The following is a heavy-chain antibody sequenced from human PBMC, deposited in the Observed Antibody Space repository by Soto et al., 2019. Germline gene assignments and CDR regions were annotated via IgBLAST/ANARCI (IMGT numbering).Heavy chain of an antibody. CDR3: ARAPRRGIAARDYPFDY. D-gene: IGHD6-6*01. CDR1: SGSISSSNW. V-gene: IGHV4-4*02. CDR2: IYHSGST. Sequence: QVQLQESGPGLVKPSGTLSLTCAVSSGSISSSNWWSWVRQPPGKGLEWIGEIYHSGSTNYNPSLKSRVTISVDKSKNQFSLKLSSVTAADTAVYYCARAPRRGIAARDYPFDYWGQGTLVTVSS. J-gene: IGHJ4*02.